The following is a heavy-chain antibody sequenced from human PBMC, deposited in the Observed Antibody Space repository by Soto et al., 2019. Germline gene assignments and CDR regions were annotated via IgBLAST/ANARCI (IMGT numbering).Heavy chain of an antibody. V-gene: IGHV5-51*01. CDR1: GYSFIRYG. CDR2: IYPGDSDT. Sequence: VESVRISCKGSGYSFIRYGIVWVLQMPGKGLEWMGIIYPGDSDTRYSPSFQGQVTISADKSISTAYLQWSSLKASDTAMYYCARGPYYDFWSGYYDWFDPWGQGTLVTVSS. D-gene: IGHD3-3*01. CDR3: ARGPYYDFWSGYYDWFDP. J-gene: IGHJ5*02.